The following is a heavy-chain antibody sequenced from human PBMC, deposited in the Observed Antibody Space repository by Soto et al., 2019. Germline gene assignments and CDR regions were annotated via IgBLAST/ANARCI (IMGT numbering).Heavy chain of an antibody. V-gene: IGHV1-18*01. CDR1: GYTFISYG. J-gene: IGHJ4*02. Sequence: QVQLVQSGAEVKKPGASVKVSCKASGYTFISYGISWVRQAPGQGLEWMGWVSAYNGNTNYAQKFQGRVTMTTDTATHTAYMELSSLRSDDTAVYYCARDLEGMAVTGGYYVDYWGQGTLVTVSS. D-gene: IGHD6-19*01. CDR2: VSAYNGNT. CDR3: ARDLEGMAVTGGYYVDY.